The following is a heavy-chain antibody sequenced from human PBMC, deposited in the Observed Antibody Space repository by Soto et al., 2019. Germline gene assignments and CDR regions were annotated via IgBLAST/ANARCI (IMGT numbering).Heavy chain of an antibody. D-gene: IGHD2-15*01. Sequence: ASVKVSCKASGGTFRSYAISWVRQAPGQGLEWMGWINPNSGGTNYAQKFQGWVTMTRDTSISTAYMELSRLRSDDTAVYYCARDFCSGGSCYRTLDLWGRGTLVTVSS. V-gene: IGHV1-2*04. CDR2: INPNSGGT. J-gene: IGHJ2*01. CDR3: ARDFCSGGSCYRTLDL. CDR1: GGTFRSYA.